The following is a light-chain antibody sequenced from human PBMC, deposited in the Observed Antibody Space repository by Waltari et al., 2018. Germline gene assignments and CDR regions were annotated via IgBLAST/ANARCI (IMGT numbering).Light chain of an antibody. CDR2: ETN. CDR1: SSNIGHNY. V-gene: IGLV1-51*02. Sequence: QSVLTQPPSVSAAPGQKVTISCSGSSSNIGHNYVSWYQQLPGTAPKLLIYETNKRPAGIPDRFSGSKSGTSATLGITGLQTGDEADYYCGAWDGSLSSGVFGGGTKLTVL. CDR3: GAWDGSLSSGV. J-gene: IGLJ3*02.